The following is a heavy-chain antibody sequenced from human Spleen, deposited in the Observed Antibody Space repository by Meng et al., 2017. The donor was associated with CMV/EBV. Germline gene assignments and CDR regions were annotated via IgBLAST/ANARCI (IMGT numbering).Heavy chain of an antibody. CDR3: VKDYFGLKMVRGVYDAFDI. CDR1: GFTFINYA. Sequence: GESLKISCAASGFTFINYAMTWVRQAPGKGLEWVSTIGGNGFATYYADSVRGRFTISRDNSKNTLYLQMTSLRVEDTAVYYCVKDYFGLKMVRGVYDAFDIWGQGTMVTVSS. J-gene: IGHJ3*02. V-gene: IGHV3-23*01. CDR2: IGGNGFAT. D-gene: IGHD3-10*01.